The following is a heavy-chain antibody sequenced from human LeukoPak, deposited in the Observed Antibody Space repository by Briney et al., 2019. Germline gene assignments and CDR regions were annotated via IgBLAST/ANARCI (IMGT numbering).Heavy chain of an antibody. Sequence: GASVKVSCKASGGTFSSYAISWVRQAPGQGLKWMGGIIPICGTANYAQKFQGRVTITADESTSTAYMELSSLRSEDTAVYYCASSGGCSSTSCYSYYYYGMDVWGQGITVTVSS. D-gene: IGHD2-2*01. J-gene: IGHJ6*02. V-gene: IGHV1-69*13. CDR1: GGTFSSYA. CDR2: IIPICGTA. CDR3: ASSGGCSSTSCYSYYYYGMDV.